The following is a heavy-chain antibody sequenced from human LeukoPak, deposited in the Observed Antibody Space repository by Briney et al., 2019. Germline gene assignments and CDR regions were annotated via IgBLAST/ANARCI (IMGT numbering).Heavy chain of an antibody. CDR1: GFSFSSYE. CDR3: VREGLGFAHGFDY. V-gene: IGHV3-48*03. Sequence: PGRSLRLSCAASGFSFSSYEMNWVRQAPGKGLEWVSYINHIGDIIYYADSVKGRFTISRDNAKNSLYLQMNSLRAEDTAVCHCVREGLGFAHGFDYWGQGALVIVSS. CDR2: INHIGDII. J-gene: IGHJ4*02. D-gene: IGHD2-8*01.